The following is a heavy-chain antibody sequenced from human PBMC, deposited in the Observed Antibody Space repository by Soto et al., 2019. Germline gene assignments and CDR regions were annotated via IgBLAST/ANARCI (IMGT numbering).Heavy chain of an antibody. J-gene: IGHJ3*01. CDR2: IYWDDDK. D-gene: IGHD2-2*01. CDR3: AHAYGGTSWPNDAFDV. Sequence: QITLKESGPPLVKPTQTLTLTCTFSGFSLSADGVGVGWIRQPPGKALEWLALIYWDDDKRSRPSLKSRLTIPKDTSKNQVVLTMTNMAPVDTATYYCAHAYGGTSWPNDAFDVWGQGTVVTVSS. CDR1: GFSLSADGVG. V-gene: IGHV2-5*02.